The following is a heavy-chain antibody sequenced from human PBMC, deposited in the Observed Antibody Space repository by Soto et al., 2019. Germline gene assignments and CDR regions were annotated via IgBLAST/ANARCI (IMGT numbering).Heavy chain of an antibody. CDR2: ISYDGSNK. V-gene: IGHV3-30*18. CDR1: GFTFSSYG. D-gene: IGHD4-17*01. CDR3: AKDGGMNTVVTPGY. J-gene: IGHJ4*02. Sequence: QVQLVESGGGVVQPGRSLRLSCAASGFTFSSYGMHWVRQAPGKGLEWVAVISYDGSNKYYADSVKGRFTISRDNSKNTLDLQMNSLRAEDTAVSYCAKDGGMNTVVTPGYWGQGTLVTVSS.